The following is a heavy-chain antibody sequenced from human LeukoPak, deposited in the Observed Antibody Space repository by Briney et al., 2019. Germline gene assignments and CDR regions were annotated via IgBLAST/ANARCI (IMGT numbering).Heavy chain of an antibody. CDR1: GFTFSSYG. Sequence: GGSLRLSCAASGFTFSSYGMHWVRQAPGKGLEWVAFIRYDGSNKYYADSVKGRFTISRDNSKNTLYLQMNSLRAEDTAVYYCARAPGGWVQLWFEDYWGQGTLVTVSS. D-gene: IGHD5-18*01. CDR2: IRYDGSNK. V-gene: IGHV3-30*02. J-gene: IGHJ4*02. CDR3: ARAPGGWVQLWFEDY.